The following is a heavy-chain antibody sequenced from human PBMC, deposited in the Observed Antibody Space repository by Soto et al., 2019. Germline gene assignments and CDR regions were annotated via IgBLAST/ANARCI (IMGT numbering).Heavy chain of an antibody. V-gene: IGHV1-69*12. CDR2: IIPIFGTA. CDR3: ARDLEVVVFGVDNYYYYGMDV. D-gene: IGHD2-15*01. Sequence: QVQLVQSGAEVKEPGSSVKVSCKASGGTFSSFAITWVRQAPGQGLEWMGGIIPIFGTANYAQKFQGRVTITADESTSTSYMELSSLRSEDTGVYYCARDLEVVVFGVDNYYYYGMDVWGQWTTVIVSS. CDR1: GGTFSSFA. J-gene: IGHJ6*02.